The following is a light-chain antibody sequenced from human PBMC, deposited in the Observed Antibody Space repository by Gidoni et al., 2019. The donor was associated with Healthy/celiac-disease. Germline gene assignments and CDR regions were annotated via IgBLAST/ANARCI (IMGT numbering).Light chain of an antibody. CDR2: GAS. V-gene: IGKV3-20*01. Sequence: IVLTPSPGTLSLSPGERATLSCRASQSVSSSYLAWYQQKPGQAPRLLIYGASSRATGIPDRFSGSGSGTDFTLTISRLEPEDFAVYYCQQYGSSPVTFXGXTKVEIK. CDR3: QQYGSSPVT. CDR1: QSVSSSY. J-gene: IGKJ4*01.